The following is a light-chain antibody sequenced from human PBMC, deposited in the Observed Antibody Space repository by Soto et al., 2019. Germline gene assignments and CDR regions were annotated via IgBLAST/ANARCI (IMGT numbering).Light chain of an antibody. Sequence: DIQMTQSPASLSASVGDRVTIICRASQGIRSDLGWYQQKPGEAPRRLIYAASSLQSGVPSRFSGSGSGTEFTLTISSLQPEDFATYYCLQHNTYPPTFGRGTRVEIK. V-gene: IGKV1-17*01. J-gene: IGKJ4*02. CDR3: LQHNTYPPT. CDR2: AAS. CDR1: QGIRSD.